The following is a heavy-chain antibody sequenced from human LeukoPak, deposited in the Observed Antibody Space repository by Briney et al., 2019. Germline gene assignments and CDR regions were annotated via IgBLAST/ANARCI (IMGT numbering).Heavy chain of an antibody. CDR1: GGSISSYY. D-gene: IGHD6-13*01. CDR3: ATALLLGIAAAGTGRLAFDI. V-gene: IGHV4-4*07. Sequence: PSETLSLTCTVSGGSISSYYWSGIPQPPRKGVEWVGRIYTIGSTNYNPSLKSLVTMSVDTSKNHFSLKRCSVTAADTGVYFSATALLLGIAAAGTGRLAFDIWGQGTMVTVSS. CDR2: IYTIGST. J-gene: IGHJ3*02.